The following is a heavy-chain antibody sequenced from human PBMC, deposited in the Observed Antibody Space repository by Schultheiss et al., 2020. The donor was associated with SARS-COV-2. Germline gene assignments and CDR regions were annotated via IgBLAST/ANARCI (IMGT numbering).Heavy chain of an antibody. J-gene: IGHJ4*02. CDR3: ARDYDILTGYYPIDY. Sequence: GSLRLSCAASGFTFSSYAMHWVRQAPGKGLEWVAVISYDGSNKYYADSVKGRFTISRDNSKNTLYLQMNSLRAEDTAVYYCARDYDILTGYYPIDYWGQGTLVTVSS. D-gene: IGHD3-9*01. V-gene: IGHV3-30-3*01. CDR1: GFTFSSYA. CDR2: ISYDGSNK.